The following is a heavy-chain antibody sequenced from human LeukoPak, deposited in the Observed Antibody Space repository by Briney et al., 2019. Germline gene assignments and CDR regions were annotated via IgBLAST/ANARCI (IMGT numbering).Heavy chain of an antibody. CDR2: IYYSGST. CDR1: GGSISSYY. J-gene: IGHJ3*02. V-gene: IGHV4-59*01. CDR3: ARDQMNEDAFDI. D-gene: IGHD1-1*01. Sequence: PSETLSLTCTVSGGSISSYYWSWIRQPPGKGLEWIGYIYYSGSTNYNPSLKSRVTISVDTSKNQFSLKLSSVTAADTAVYYCARDQMNEDAFDIWGQGTMVTVSS.